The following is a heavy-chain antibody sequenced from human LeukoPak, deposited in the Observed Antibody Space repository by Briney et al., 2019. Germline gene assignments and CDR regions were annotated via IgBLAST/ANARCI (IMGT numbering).Heavy chain of an antibody. Sequence: GGSLRLSCAASGFTFSSYSMNWVRQAPGKGLEWVSSISSSSSYIYYADSVEGRFTISRDNAKNSLYLQMNSLRAEDTAVYYCARPDLRAFDIWGQGTMVTVSS. CDR2: ISSSSSYI. CDR3: ARPDLRAFDI. V-gene: IGHV3-21*01. J-gene: IGHJ3*02. CDR1: GFTFSSYS.